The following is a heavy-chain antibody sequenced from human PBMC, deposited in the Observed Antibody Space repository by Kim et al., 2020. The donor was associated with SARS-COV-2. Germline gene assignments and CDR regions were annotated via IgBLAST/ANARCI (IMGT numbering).Heavy chain of an antibody. Sequence: ASVKVSCKASGYTFTGYYMHWVRQAPGQGLEWMGWINPNSGGTNYAQKFQGRVTMTRDTSISTAYMGLSRLRSDDTAVYYCARMGIAAAGTWSWFDPWGQGNLVTVSS. CDR2: INPNSGGT. V-gene: IGHV1-2*02. D-gene: IGHD6-13*01. J-gene: IGHJ5*02. CDR1: GYTFTGYY. CDR3: ARMGIAAAGTWSWFDP.